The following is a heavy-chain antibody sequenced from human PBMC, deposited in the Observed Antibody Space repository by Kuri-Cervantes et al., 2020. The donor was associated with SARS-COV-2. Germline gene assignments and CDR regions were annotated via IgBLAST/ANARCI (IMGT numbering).Heavy chain of an antibody. V-gene: IGHV3-21*05. CDR1: GFTFSSYW. CDR2: ISSSSSYT. CDR3: ARDPGPKAHYGMDV. J-gene: IGHJ6*02. Sequence: GGSLRLSCAASGFTFSSYWMHWVRQAPGKGLEWVSYISSSSSYTNYADSVKGRFTISRDNAKNSLYLQMNSLRAEDTAVYYCARDPGPKAHYGMDVWGQGTTVTVSS.